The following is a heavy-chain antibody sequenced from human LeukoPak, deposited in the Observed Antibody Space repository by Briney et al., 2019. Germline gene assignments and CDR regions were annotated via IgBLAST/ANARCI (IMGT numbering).Heavy chain of an antibody. CDR3: AKMKGHPLPKYYMDV. Sequence: GGSLRLSCAASGFTFGCFATSWVRRTPGKGLEWVSGISGSGDNTLYADSVKGRFTISRDNSKNTLYLEMNSLRGEDTAIYYCAKMKGHPLPKYYMDVWGQGTTVNVSS. CDR1: GFTFGCFA. V-gene: IGHV3-23*01. D-gene: IGHD1-26*01. CDR2: ISGSGDNT. J-gene: IGHJ6*01.